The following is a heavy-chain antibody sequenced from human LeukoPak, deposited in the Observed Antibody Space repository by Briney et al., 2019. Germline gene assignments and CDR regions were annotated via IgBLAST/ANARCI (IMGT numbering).Heavy chain of an antibody. CDR1: GYTFTDYY. Sequence: ASVKVSCKASGYTFTDYYMHWVRQPPGQGLEWMGWINPISGGTNSSQRFQGRVTITRDTSITTAHMEMSRLRSDDTAVYYCARVNSAYENSDYYYVGWGQGTLVTVSS. J-gene: IGHJ4*02. CDR2: INPISGGT. V-gene: IGHV1-2*02. CDR3: ARVNSAYENSDYYYVG. D-gene: IGHD3-22*01.